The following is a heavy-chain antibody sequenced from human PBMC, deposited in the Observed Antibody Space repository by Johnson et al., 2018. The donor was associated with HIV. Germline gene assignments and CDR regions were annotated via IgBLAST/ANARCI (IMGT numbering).Heavy chain of an antibody. J-gene: IGHJ3*02. CDR2: ISWNSGSI. D-gene: IGHD3-16*01. Sequence: VQLVESGGGLVQPGRSLRLSCAASGFTFDDYAMHWVRQAPGKGLEWVSGISWNSGSIGYADSVKGRFTISRDNGKNSLYLQMNSLRAEDTAVYYCARGRGALDIWGQGTVVTISS. V-gene: IGHV3-9*01. CDR1: GFTFDDYA. CDR3: ARGRGALDI.